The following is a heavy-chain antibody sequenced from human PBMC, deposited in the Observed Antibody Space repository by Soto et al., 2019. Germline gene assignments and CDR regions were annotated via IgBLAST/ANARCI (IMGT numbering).Heavy chain of an antibody. CDR3: ATRRLLSPESSP. D-gene: IGHD3-10*01. CDR1: GDSFTTDW. CDR2: IYPGDSRI. V-gene: IGHV5-51*01. Sequence: EVQLVQSGAEVKKPGDSLKISCKTSGDSFTTDWIGWVRQMPGKGLEWMGVIYPGDSRIRYSPSFQGQVTISTDKSISTAYLHWSSLKASDTAMYYCATRRLLSPESSPWGQGTLVTVSS. J-gene: IGHJ5*02.